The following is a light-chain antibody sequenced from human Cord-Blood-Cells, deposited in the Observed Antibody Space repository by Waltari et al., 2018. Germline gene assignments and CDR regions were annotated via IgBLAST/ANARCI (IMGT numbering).Light chain of an antibody. Sequence: IPINQSPSFLSASVGGRINITCPASQGISSYLNWYLHKPGKAPKRLIYAASSLQSGGPSRCSGSGSGTDFTLTISRLQPEDFATYYCQQNYNTPCTFGRGTKVEIK. V-gene: IGKV1-39*01. CDR1: QGISSY. CDR2: AAS. J-gene: IGKJ1*01. CDR3: QQNYNTPCT.